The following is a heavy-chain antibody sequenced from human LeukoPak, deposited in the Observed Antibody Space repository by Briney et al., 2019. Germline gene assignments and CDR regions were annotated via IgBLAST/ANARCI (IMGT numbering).Heavy chain of an antibody. CDR1: GFTFSSYG. Sequence: GGSLRLSCAASGFTFSSYGMHWVRQAPGKGLEWVANIKQDGSEKYYVDSVKGRFTISRGNAKNSLYLQMNSLRAEDTAVYYCARDKRPVPYWGQGTLVTVSS. J-gene: IGHJ4*02. CDR2: IKQDGSEK. CDR3: ARDKRPVPY. V-gene: IGHV3-7*01.